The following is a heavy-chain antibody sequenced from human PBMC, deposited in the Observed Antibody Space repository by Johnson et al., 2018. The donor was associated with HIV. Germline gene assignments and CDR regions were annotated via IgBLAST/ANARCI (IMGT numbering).Heavy chain of an antibody. CDR3: ARDRVWFGELYAFDI. V-gene: IGHV3-66*03. D-gene: IGHD3-10*01. J-gene: IGHJ3*02. Sequence: VQLVESGGGLIQPGGSLRLSCAASGFTVSSNYMSWVRQAPGKGLEWVSVIYASGDTYHAASVKGRFTISRDNSKNTVYLQMSSLRVEDTAIYHCARDRVWFGELYAFDIWGQGTMVTVSS. CDR2: IYASGDT. CDR1: GFTVSSNY.